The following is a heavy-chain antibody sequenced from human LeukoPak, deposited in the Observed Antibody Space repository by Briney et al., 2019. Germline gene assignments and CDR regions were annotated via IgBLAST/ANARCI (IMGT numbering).Heavy chain of an antibody. CDR3: ASSIVYCSSTSCYFN. CDR2: INPNSDGT. Sequence: ASVKVSCKASGYSFPGYYIHWLRQAHGQGLEWMGWINPNSDGTNYAQKFQGRVTMTRDTSISTAYMELSRLRSDDTAVYYCASSIVYCSSTSCYFNWGQGTLVTVSS. CDR1: GYSFPGYY. V-gene: IGHV1-2*02. D-gene: IGHD2-2*01. J-gene: IGHJ4*02.